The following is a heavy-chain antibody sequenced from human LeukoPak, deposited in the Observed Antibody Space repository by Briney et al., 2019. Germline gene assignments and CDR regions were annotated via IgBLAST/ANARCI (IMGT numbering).Heavy chain of an antibody. J-gene: IGHJ4*02. Sequence: PSETLSLTCTVSGDSISSHYWSWIRQSPGMGLEWIGYISYNGSTSYNPPLRSRVTISGDTSKNHFSLKLSSVTAADTALYYCARDSYYGSASSHLDYWGQGTLVTVSS. CDR3: ARDSYYGSASSHLDY. D-gene: IGHD3-10*01. CDR1: GDSISSHY. CDR2: ISYNGST. V-gene: IGHV4-59*11.